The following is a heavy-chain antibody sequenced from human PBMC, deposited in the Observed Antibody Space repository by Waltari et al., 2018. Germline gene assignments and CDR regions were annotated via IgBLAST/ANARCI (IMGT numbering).Heavy chain of an antibody. CDR1: GFTFSSYE. D-gene: IGHD2-2*01. Sequence: EVQLVASGGGLVQPGGSLRLSCAASGFTFSSYEMNWVRQAPGKGLEWVSYISSSGSTIYYADSVKGRFTISRDNAKNSLYLQMNSLRAEDTAVYYCARRAEYCSSTSCYDYWGQGTLVTVSS. CDR3: ARRAEYCSSTSCYDY. J-gene: IGHJ4*02. V-gene: IGHV3-48*03. CDR2: ISSSGSTI.